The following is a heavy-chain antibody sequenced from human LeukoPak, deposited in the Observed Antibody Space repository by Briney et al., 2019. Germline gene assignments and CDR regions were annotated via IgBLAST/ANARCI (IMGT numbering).Heavy chain of an antibody. D-gene: IGHD2-15*01. J-gene: IGHJ5*02. CDR3: ARDLYCSGGSCYNWFDP. CDR2: INPNSGGT. Sequence: ASVKVSCKASGYTFTGYYMHWVRQAPGQGLEWMGWINPNSGGTNYAQKFQGRVTMTRDTSISTAYMELSRLRSDDTAVYYCARDLYCSGGSCYNWFDPWGQRTLVTVSS. CDR1: GYTFTGYY. V-gene: IGHV1-2*02.